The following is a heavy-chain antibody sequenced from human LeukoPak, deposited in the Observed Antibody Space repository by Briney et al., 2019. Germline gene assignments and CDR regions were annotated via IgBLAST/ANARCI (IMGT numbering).Heavy chain of an antibody. D-gene: IGHD3-10*01. CDR3: ARGHYYGSGSYYSPCWFDP. CDR2: ILYDGSNK. V-gene: IGHV3-30-3*01. Sequence: HPGRSLRLSCAASGFTFSSYAMHWVRQAQGKGLEWVAVILYDGSNKYYADSVKGRITISRDNSKNTLYLQMNSLRAEDTAVYYCARGHYYGSGSYYSPCWFDPWGQGTQVTVSS. J-gene: IGHJ5*02. CDR1: GFTFSSYA.